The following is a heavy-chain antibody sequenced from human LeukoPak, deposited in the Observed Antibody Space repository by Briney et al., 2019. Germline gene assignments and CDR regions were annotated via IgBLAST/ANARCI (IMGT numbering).Heavy chain of an antibody. CDR1: GFTFSSYS. J-gene: IGHJ4*02. V-gene: IGHV3-21*01. Sequence: PGGSLRLSCAASGFTFSSYSMNWVRQAPGKGLEWVSSISSSSSYIYYADSVKGRFTISRDNAKNSLYLQMNSLRAEDTAVYYCARGKGSSWPPFFDYWGQGTLVTVSS. D-gene: IGHD6-13*01. CDR3: ARGKGSSWPPFFDY. CDR2: ISSSSSYI.